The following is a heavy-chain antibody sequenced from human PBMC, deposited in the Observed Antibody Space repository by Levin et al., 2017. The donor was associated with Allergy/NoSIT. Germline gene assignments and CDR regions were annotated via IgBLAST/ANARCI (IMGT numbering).Heavy chain of an antibody. CDR3: ATAACSRTSCYTGAFDY. CDR2: IRNIGGTI. CDR1: GFTFSDYY. V-gene: IGHV3-11*01. D-gene: IGHD2-2*02. Sequence: PGESLKISCVGSGFTFSDYYMSWIRQAPGKGLEWVSYIRNIGGTIYYADSVKGRFTISRDNAKNSLYLQMNSLRAEDTAVYYCATAACSRTSCYTGAFDYWGQGTLVSVSS. J-gene: IGHJ4*02.